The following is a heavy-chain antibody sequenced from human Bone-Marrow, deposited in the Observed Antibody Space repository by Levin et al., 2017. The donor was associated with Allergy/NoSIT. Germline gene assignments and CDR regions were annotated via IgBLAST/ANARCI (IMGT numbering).Heavy chain of an antibody. CDR1: GFSLSTSGVG. CDR2: IYWDDDK. CDR3: AHSRAKPARFLEWLTEFDY. Sequence: ESGPTLVKPPQTLTLTCTFSGFSLSTSGVGVGWIRQPPGKALEWLALIYWDDDKRYSPSLKSRLTITKDTSKNQVVLTMTNMDPVDTATYYCAHSRAKPARFLEWLTEFDYWGQGTLVTVSS. D-gene: IGHD3-3*01. J-gene: IGHJ4*02. V-gene: IGHV2-5*02.